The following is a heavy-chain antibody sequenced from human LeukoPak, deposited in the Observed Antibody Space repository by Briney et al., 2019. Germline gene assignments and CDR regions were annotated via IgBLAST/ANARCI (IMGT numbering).Heavy chain of an antibody. CDR2: IYPADSDT. CDR1: GYSFTTRW. Sequence: GESLKISCKASGYSFTTRWIGWVRQMPGKGLEWMGIIYPADSDTRYSPSFQGQVTISADKSISTAYLQWSSLKASDTAMYYCARPAHDYGDSWGQGTLVTVSS. J-gene: IGHJ4*02. CDR3: ARPAHDYGDS. V-gene: IGHV5-51*01.